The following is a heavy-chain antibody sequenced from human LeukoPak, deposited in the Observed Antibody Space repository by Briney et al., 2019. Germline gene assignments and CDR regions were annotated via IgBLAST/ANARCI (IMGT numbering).Heavy chain of an antibody. CDR3: AREGDIVVVPAARHAFDI. Sequence: GGSLRLSCAASGFTFSSYSMNWVRQAPGKGLEWVSSISSSSSYIYYADSVKGRFTISRDNAKNSLYLQMNSLRAEDTAVYYCAREGDIVVVPAARHAFDIWGQGTMVTVSS. CDR1: GFTFSSYS. J-gene: IGHJ3*02. CDR2: ISSSSSYI. V-gene: IGHV3-21*01. D-gene: IGHD2-2*01.